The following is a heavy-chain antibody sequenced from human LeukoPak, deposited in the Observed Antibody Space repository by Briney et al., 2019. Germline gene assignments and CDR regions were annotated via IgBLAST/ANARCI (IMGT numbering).Heavy chain of an antibody. CDR1: GGSISSSSYY. Sequence: KTSETLSLTCTVSGGSISSSSYYWGWIRQPPGKGLEWIASIHYNGNAFYNPSLKSRVTISIDTSENQFSLKVKSLTAAGTAVYFCAITPRPKNIFDPWGQGTLVTVSS. CDR3: AITPRPKNIFDP. D-gene: IGHD6-6*01. CDR2: IHYNGNA. V-gene: IGHV4-39*07. J-gene: IGHJ5*02.